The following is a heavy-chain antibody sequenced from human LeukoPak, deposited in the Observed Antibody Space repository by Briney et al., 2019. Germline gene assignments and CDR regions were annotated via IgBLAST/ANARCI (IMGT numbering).Heavy chain of an antibody. D-gene: IGHD3-3*01. J-gene: IGHJ4*02. V-gene: IGHV4-59*08. CDR1: GGSISSYY. Sequence: SETLSLTCPVSGGSISSYYWSWIRQPPGKGLEWIGYIYYSGSTNYNPSLKSRVTISVDTYKNQFCLKLSSVTAADTAVYYCARLRFWVDYWGQGTLVTVSS. CDR3: ARLRFWVDY. CDR2: IYYSGST.